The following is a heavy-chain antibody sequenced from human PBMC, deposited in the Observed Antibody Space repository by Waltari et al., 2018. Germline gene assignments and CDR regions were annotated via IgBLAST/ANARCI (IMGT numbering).Heavy chain of an antibody. CDR1: GFTFRTSW. J-gene: IGHJ4*02. D-gene: IGHD6-19*01. CDR2: INQAGTDK. CDR3: ARASAVPGTRDY. V-gene: IGHV3-7*01. Sequence: EVQLVESGGDLVQPGGSLRFSCAASGFTFRTSWMTWMRQAPGKGLEWVANINQAGTDKYYVDSVKGRFTISRDNARNSLYLQMSSLRVEDTAFYYCARASAVPGTRDYWGQGTLVTVSS.